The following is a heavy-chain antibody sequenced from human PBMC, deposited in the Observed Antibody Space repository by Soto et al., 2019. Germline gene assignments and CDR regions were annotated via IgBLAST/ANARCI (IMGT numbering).Heavy chain of an antibody. CDR2: ISYDGSNK. CDR1: GFTFSSYG. D-gene: IGHD1-26*01. CDR3: AKSGGPGGITRPHNWFDP. J-gene: IGHJ5*02. Sequence: GGSLRLSCAASGFTFSSYGMHWVRQAPGKGLEWVAVISYDGSNKYYADSVKGRFTISRDNSKNTLYLQMNSLRAEDTAVYYCAKSGGPGGITRPHNWFDPWGQGTLVTVS. V-gene: IGHV3-30*18.